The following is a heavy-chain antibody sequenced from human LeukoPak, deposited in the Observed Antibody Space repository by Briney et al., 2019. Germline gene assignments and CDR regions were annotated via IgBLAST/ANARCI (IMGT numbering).Heavy chain of an antibody. V-gene: IGHV3-7*03. Sequence: TGGSLRLSCVASGLTFGKYWMSWVRQVPGKGLEWVAKRKLDGSGKNYVDSVKGLFTISRDNTKNSLYLQMNRLTAEDTAVFYCPRDQYDTWSRRRNFAPRGQGTLVILSS. CDR2: RKLDGSGK. J-gene: IGHJ5*02. CDR3: PRDQYDTWSRRRNFAP. D-gene: IGHD3-3*01. CDR1: GLTFGKYW.